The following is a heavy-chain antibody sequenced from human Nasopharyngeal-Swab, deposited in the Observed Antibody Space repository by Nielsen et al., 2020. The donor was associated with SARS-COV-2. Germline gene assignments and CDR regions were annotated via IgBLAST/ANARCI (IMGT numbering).Heavy chain of an antibody. CDR3: ARGHYYDILTGYYSGYYMGV. Sequence: GGSLRLSCAASGFTFSSYSMNWVRQAPGKGLEWVSSISSSSSYIYYADSVKGRFTISRDNAKNSLYLQMNSLRAEDTAVYYCARGHYYDILTGYYSGYYMGVWGKGTTVTVSS. D-gene: IGHD3-9*01. J-gene: IGHJ6*03. CDR2: ISSSSSYI. CDR1: GFTFSSYS. V-gene: IGHV3-21*01.